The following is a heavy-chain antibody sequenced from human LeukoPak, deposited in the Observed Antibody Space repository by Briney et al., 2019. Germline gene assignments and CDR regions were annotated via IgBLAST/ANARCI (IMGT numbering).Heavy chain of an antibody. D-gene: IGHD2-2*02. V-gene: IGHV4-34*01. CDR3: ARIGYCSSTSCYTDYMDV. CDR2: INHSGST. CDR1: GGSFSGYY. Sequence: PSETLSLTCAVYGGSFSGYYWSWIRQPPGKGLEWIGEINHSGSTNYNPSLKSRVTISVVTSKNQFSLKLSSVTAADTAVYYCARIGYCSSTSCYTDYMDVWGKGTTVTVSS. J-gene: IGHJ6*03.